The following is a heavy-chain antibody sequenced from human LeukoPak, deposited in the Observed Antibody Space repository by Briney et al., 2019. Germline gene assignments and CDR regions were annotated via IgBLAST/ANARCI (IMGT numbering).Heavy chain of an antibody. CDR2: ISAYNGNT. CDR3: ATISRIAVAGTLGAFDI. CDR1: GYTFTSYG. Sequence: ASVKVSCKASGYTFTSYGISWVRQAPGQGLEWTGWISAYNGNTNYAQKLQGRVTMTTDTSTSTAYMELRSLRSDDTAVYYCATISRIAVAGTLGAFDIWGQGTMVTVSS. J-gene: IGHJ3*02. V-gene: IGHV1-18*01. D-gene: IGHD6-19*01.